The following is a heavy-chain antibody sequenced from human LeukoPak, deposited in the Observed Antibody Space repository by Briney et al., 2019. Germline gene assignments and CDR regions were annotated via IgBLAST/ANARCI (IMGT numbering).Heavy chain of an antibody. CDR2: IWYDGTNK. J-gene: IGHJ4*02. Sequence: PGGSLRLSCAASGFTFSSYGMGWVRQAPGKGLEWVATIWYDGTNKYYGESVKGRFTISRDNSQNTLYLQMNSLRAEDTAVYYCVRDLVYCSSTSCYSFDYWGQGTLGTVS. CDR1: GFTFSSYG. D-gene: IGHD2-2*01. V-gene: IGHV3-33*01. CDR3: VRDLVYCSSTSCYSFDY.